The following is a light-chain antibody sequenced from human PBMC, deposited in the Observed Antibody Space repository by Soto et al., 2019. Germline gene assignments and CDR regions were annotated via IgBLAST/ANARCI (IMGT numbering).Light chain of an antibody. CDR1: SSDVGGYNY. CDR3: SSYAGSKNLV. J-gene: IGLJ3*02. V-gene: IGLV2-8*01. Sequence: QSVLTQPPSASGSPGQSVTISCTGTSSDVGGYNYVSWYQQHPGKAPKLMIYEVSERPSGVPDRFSGSKSGNTASLTVSGLLSEDEADYYCSSYAGSKNLVFGGGTKLTVL. CDR2: EVS.